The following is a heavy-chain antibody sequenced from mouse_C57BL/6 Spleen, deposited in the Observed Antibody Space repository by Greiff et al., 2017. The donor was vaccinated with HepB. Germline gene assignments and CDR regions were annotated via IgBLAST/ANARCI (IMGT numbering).Heavy chain of an antibody. J-gene: IGHJ2*01. D-gene: IGHD4-1*01. V-gene: IGHV1-26*01. CDR2: INPNNGGT. CDR1: GYTFTDYY. CDR3: ARTGRVVRDYFDY. Sequence: EVQLQQSGPELVKPGASVKISCKASGYTFTDYYMNWVKQSHGKSLEWIGDINPNNGGTSYNQKFKGKATLTVDKSSSTAYMELRSLTSEDSAVYYCARTGRVVRDYFDYWGQGTTLTVSS.